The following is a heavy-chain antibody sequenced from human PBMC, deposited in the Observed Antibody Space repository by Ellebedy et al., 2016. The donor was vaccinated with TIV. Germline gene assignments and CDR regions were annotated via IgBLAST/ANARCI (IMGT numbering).Heavy chain of an antibody. J-gene: IGHJ4*02. V-gene: IGHV4-59*12. CDR3: ARGIYGSGSVDY. CDR2: IHYSRGT. CDR1: DGSITNYY. Sequence: SETLSLTCTVSDGSITNYYWNWIRQTPGKGLEWLGHIHYSRGTIYNPSLNGRVAISIDKSKNQFSLRLSSVTAADTAVYFCARGIYGSGSVDYWGQGTLVTVSS. D-gene: IGHD3-10*01.